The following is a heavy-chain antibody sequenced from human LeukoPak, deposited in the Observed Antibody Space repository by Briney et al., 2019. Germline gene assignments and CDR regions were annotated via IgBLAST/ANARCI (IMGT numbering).Heavy chain of an antibody. J-gene: IGHJ4*02. CDR1: GGSISSYY. V-gene: IGHV4-59*01. CDR2: IYYSGST. Sequence: KTSETLSLTCTVSGGSISSYYWSWIRQPPGKGLEWIGYIYYSGSTNYNPSLKSRVTISVDTSKNQFSLKLSSVTAADTAVYYCARDPSGYFDYWGQGTLVTVSS. CDR3: ARDPSGYFDY.